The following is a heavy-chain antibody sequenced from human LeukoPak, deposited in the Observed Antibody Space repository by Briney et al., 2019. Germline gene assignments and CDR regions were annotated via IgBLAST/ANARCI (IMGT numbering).Heavy chain of an antibody. CDR1: GGSISIGGYS. CDR3: ARASGGYAGFDY. J-gene: IGHJ4*02. V-gene: IGHV4-30-2*01. Sequence: SETLSLTCAVSGGSISIGGYSWSWIRQPPGKGLEWIGYIYHSGSTYYNPSLKSRVTISVDRSKNQFSLKLSSVTAADTAVYYCARASGGYAGFDYWGQGTLVTVSS. CDR2: IYHSGST. D-gene: IGHD5-12*01.